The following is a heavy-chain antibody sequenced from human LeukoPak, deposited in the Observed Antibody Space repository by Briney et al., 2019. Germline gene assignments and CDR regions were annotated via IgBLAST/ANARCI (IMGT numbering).Heavy chain of an antibody. D-gene: IGHD3-9*01. J-gene: IGHJ4*02. CDR1: GESLSGYY. CDR3: ANRPDIFTGYFDY. CDR2: INHSGST. Sequence: SETLSLTCAVYGESLSGYYWSWLRQPPGKGLEWLGEINHSGSTNYNPSLKSRVTISVDTSKNQFSLKLSSVTAADTAVYYCANRPDIFTGYFDYWGQGTLVTVSS. V-gene: IGHV4-34*01.